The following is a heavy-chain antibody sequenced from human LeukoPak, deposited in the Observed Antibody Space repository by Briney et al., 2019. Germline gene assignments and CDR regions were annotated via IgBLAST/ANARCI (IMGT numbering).Heavy chain of an antibody. J-gene: IGHJ4*02. V-gene: IGHV4-31*03. D-gene: IGHD3-10*01. CDR2: IYYSGST. CDR1: GGSISSGGYY. Sequence: SETLSLTCTVSGGSISSGGYYWSWIRQHPGKGLEWIGYIYYSGSTYYNPSLKSRVTISVDTSKNQFSLKLSSVTAADTAVYYCARGLWVRFDYWGQGTLVTVSS. CDR3: ARGLWVRFDY.